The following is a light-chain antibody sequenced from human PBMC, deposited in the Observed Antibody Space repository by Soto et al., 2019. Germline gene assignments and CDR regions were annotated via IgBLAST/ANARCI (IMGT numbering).Light chain of an antibody. CDR2: INYDGTH. Sequence: QTVVTQSPSASASLGASGKLTCTLSSGYSTNAIAWHQQQSEKGPRFLMKINYDGTHSKGDGFFDRFSGSSSGAERHLSISSLQSEDEADYYCQSLGTGIQVFGGGTKLTVL. J-gene: IGLJ3*02. CDR1: SGYSTNA. CDR3: QSLGTGIQV. V-gene: IGLV4-69*01.